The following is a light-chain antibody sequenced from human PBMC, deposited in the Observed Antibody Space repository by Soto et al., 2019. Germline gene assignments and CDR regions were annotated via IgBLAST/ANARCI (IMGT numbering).Light chain of an antibody. CDR2: AAS. CDR3: QQYYSFPLT. CDR1: QGISSY. J-gene: IGKJ4*02. Sequence: VIWMTQSPSLLSASTGDRVTISCRISQGISSYLAWYQQKPGKAPELLIYAASTLQSGVPSRFSGSGSGRDFTLTSSGLQSEFFATYYWQQYYSFPLTCGGGTEVGLK. V-gene: IGKV1D-8*01.